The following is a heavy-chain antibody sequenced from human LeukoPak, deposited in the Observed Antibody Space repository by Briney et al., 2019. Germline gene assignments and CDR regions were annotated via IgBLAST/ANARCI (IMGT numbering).Heavy chain of an antibody. D-gene: IGHD3-22*01. CDR1: GYTFTTYY. J-gene: IGHJ6*03. CDR2: INPTTGST. V-gene: IGHV1-46*01. CDR3: ARIPLDYYDSSGYYEFRGGYYYMDV. Sequence: ASVKVSCKASGYTFTTYYIQWVRQAPGQRLEWLGIINPTTGSTTYAQKFQGRVTMTRDMSTGTVYMEVSSLRSEDTAVYYCARIPLDYYDSSGYYEFRGGYYYMDVWGKGTTVTVSS.